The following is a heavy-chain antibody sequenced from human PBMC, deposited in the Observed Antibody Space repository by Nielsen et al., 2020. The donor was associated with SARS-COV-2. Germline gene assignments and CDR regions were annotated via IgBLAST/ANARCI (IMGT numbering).Heavy chain of an antibody. V-gene: IGHV4-34*01. D-gene: IGHD2-15*01. CDR3: ARGGGIALY. J-gene: IGHJ4*02. CDR2: IYYSGST. Sequence: WIRQPPGKGLEWIGYIYYSGSTNYNPSLKSRVTISVDTSKNQFSLKLSSVTAADTAVYYCARGGGIALYWGQGTLVTVSS.